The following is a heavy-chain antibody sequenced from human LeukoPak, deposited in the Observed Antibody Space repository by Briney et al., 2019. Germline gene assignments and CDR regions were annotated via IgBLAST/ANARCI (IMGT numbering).Heavy chain of an antibody. CDR1: GFTFSSYA. J-gene: IGHJ4*02. CDR2: ISGSGGST. V-gene: IGHV3-23*01. D-gene: IGHD6-13*01. CDR3: AKRGLAAALFR. Sequence: GGSLRLSCAASGFTFSSYAMSWVRQAPGKGLEWVSDISGSGGSTYYADSVKGRFTISRDNSKNTLYLQMNRLRAEDTAVYYCAKRGLAAALFRWGQGTLVTVSS.